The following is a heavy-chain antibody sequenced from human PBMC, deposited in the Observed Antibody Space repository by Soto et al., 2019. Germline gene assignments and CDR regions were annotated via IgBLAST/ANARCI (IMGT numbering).Heavy chain of an antibody. D-gene: IGHD2-15*01. CDR3: ARDRCSGGSCYSEA. Sequence: SETLSLTCTVSGGSISSYYWSWIRQPPGKGLEWIGYIYYSGSTNYNPSLKSRVTISVDTSKNQFSLKLSSVTAADTAVYYCARDRCSGGSCYSEAWGQGTMVTVSS. CDR2: IYYSGST. CDR1: GGSISSYY. J-gene: IGHJ3*01. V-gene: IGHV4-59*01.